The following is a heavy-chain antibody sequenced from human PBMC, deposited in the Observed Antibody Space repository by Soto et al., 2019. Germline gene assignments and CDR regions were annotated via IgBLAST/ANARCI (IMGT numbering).Heavy chain of an antibody. J-gene: IGHJ6*02. V-gene: IGHV4-31*03. Sequence: SETLSLTCTVSGGSISSGGYYWSWIRQHPGKGLEWIGYIYYSGSTYYNPSLKSRVTISVDTSKNQFSLKLSSVTAADTAVYYCARDHRAAAGGYYYYYYGMDVWGQGTTVTVSS. CDR3: ARDHRAAAGGYYYYYYGMDV. CDR1: GGSISSGGYY. D-gene: IGHD6-13*01. CDR2: IYYSGST.